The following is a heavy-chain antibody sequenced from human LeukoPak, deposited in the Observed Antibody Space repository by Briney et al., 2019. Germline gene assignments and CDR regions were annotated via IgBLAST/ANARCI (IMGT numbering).Heavy chain of an antibody. Sequence: PGGSLRLSCAASGFTFRTYGMSWVRQAPGKGLEWVSAISGSGESTYYAASVKGRFTISRDNSKNTLYLLMNSLRAEDTAVYYCAKLLRVGGTNEAFDIWGQGTMITVSS. V-gene: IGHV3-23*01. CDR2: ISGSGEST. J-gene: IGHJ3*02. D-gene: IGHD1-26*01. CDR3: AKLLRVGGTNEAFDI. CDR1: GFTFRTYG.